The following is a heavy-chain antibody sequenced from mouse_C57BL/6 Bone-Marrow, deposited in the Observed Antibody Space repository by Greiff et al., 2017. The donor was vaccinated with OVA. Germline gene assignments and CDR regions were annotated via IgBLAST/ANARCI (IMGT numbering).Heavy chain of an antibody. D-gene: IGHD1-1*01. CDR1: GFNIKNTS. CDR3: ARITTVVARGFAY. CDR2: IDPANGNT. V-gene: IGHV14-3*01. Sequence: EVKLQQSVAELVRPGASVTLSCTASGFNIKNTSMHWVKQRPEQGLEWIGRIDPANGNTKYAPKFQGKATITADTSSHTAYLQLSSLTSEDTAIYYCARITTVVARGFAYWGQGTLVTVSA. J-gene: IGHJ3*01.